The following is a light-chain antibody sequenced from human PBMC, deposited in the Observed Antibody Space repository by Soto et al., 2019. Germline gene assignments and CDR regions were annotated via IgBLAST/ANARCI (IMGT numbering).Light chain of an antibody. Sequence: QSVLTQPPSVSGTPGQRVTISCSGSSSNIVSNTINWYQQLPGTAPKLLIYGNSNRPSGVPDRFSGSKSGTSASLAINGLQAEDEAHYYCQSYDNSLSGSWVFGGGTKLTVL. CDR2: GNS. CDR1: SSNIVSNT. J-gene: IGLJ3*02. V-gene: IGLV1-44*01. CDR3: QSYDNSLSGSWV.